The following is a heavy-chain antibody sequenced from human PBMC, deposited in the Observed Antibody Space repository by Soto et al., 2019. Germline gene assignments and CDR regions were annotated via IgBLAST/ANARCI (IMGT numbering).Heavy chain of an antibody. CDR3: ARALYYYGSGTLYYYYGMDV. V-gene: IGHV1-24*01. CDR1: GYTLPELS. J-gene: IGHJ6*02. CDR2: FDPENGKT. D-gene: IGHD3-10*01. Sequence: ASVKVSCKVSGYTLPELSMHWVRQAPGKGLEWMGCFDPENGKTSYAQKLQGRVTMTTDTSTSTAYMELRSLRSDDTAVYYCARALYYYGSGTLYYYYGMDVWGQGTTVTVSS.